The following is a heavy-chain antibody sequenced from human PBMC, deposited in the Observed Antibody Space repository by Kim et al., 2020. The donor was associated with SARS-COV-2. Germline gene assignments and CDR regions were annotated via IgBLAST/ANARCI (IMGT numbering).Heavy chain of an antibody. J-gene: IGHJ5*02. V-gene: IGHV1-18*01. CDR3: VRGSDLVMIVVPTNWFDP. D-gene: IGHD3-22*01. CDR1: GCNFTSYD. CDR2: ISAYNGNT. Sequence: ASVKVSCKASGCNFTSYDISWVRQAPGQGLEWMGGISAYNGNTNYAQKLQGRVTMTTDTSTSTAYMELRSLRSDDTAVYYCVRGSDLVMIVVPTNWFDPWGQGTLVTVSS.